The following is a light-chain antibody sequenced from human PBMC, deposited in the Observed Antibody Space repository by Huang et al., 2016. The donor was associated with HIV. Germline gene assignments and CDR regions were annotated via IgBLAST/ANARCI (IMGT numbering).Light chain of an antibody. V-gene: IGKV1-39*01. CDR3: QQSYSTPMYT. J-gene: IGKJ2*01. Sequence: DIQMTQSPSSLSASVGDRVTITCRASQSITSYLNWYQQKPGKAPKLLIYAASSLQSGVPSKVSGSGSGTDYTLTISSRQPEDFATYYGQQSYSTPMYTFGQGTKLEI. CDR1: QSITSY. CDR2: AAS.